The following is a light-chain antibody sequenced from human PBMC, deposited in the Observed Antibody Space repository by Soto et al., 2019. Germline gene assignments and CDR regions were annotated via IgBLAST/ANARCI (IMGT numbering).Light chain of an antibody. CDR2: AAS. J-gene: IGKJ4*01. CDR3: QQVNSYPLT. V-gene: IGKV1-17*01. CDR1: RDVGSD. Sequence: QMTQSPSSLSASVGEKIIITCRASRDVGSDVSWYQQKPGQAPKLLIYAASNLYTGVPSRFSGSRSGTELTLTISSLQPEDFATYYCQQVNSYPLTFGGGTKVDIK.